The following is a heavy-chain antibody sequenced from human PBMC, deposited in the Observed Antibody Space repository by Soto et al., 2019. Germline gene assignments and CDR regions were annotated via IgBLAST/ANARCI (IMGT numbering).Heavy chain of an antibody. CDR1: GGSVSSGSYY. J-gene: IGHJ4*02. CDR3: ARGNNLTLDY. CDR2: IYYSGST. Sequence: QVQLQESGPGLVKPSETLSLTCTVSGGSVSSGSYYWSWIRQPPGKGLEWIGDIYYSGSTNYNPTSESRVTISVGTSKSQFSLKLSSVTAEDAAVYYCARGNNLTLDYWGQGTLVTVSS. V-gene: IGHV4-61*01. D-gene: IGHD7-27*01.